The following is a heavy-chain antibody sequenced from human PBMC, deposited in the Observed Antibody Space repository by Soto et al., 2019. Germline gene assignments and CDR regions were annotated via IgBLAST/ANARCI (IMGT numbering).Heavy chain of an antibody. CDR1: GGTCSSYA. CDR2: IIPIFGTA. Sequence: QVQLVQSGAEVKKPGSSVNVSCKASGGTCSSYAISWVRQAPGQGLEWMGGIIPIFGTANYAQKFQGRVTITADDSTSTAYLALSSLRSEDTAVYYCASYSGRLTGHSAFDVWGQGTMVTVSS. CDR3: ASYSGRLTGHSAFDV. D-gene: IGHD1-26*01. V-gene: IGHV1-69*01. J-gene: IGHJ3*01.